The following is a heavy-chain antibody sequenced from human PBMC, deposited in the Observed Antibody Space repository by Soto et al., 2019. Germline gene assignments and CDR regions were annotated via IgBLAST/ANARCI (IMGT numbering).Heavy chain of an antibody. CDR2: IKQDGSVM. Sequence: EVHLVESGGGLVQPGGSLSLSCVASGFTFSSFWMTWVRQAPGKGLEWVANIKQDGSVMYYVDSVKGRFTISRDNARNSLNLQMNSLRAEDTALYYCARVGVLITDNYYYSMDVWGKGTTVTVSS. V-gene: IGHV3-7*01. J-gene: IGHJ6*03. CDR1: GFTFSSFW. CDR3: ARVGVLITDNYYYSMDV. D-gene: IGHD3-16*01.